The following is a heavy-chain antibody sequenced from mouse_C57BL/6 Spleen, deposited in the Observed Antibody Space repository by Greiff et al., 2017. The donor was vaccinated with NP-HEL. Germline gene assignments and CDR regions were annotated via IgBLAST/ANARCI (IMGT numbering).Heavy chain of an antibody. Sequence: VQLQQPGAELVMPGASVKLSCKASGYTFTSYWMHWVKQRPGQGLEWIGEIDPSDSYTNYNQKFKGKSTLTVDKSSSTAYMQLSSLTSEDAAVYYCARGGTGTEYYYAMDYWGQGTSVTVSS. CDR3: ARGGTGTEYYYAMDY. D-gene: IGHD4-1*01. CDR2: IDPSDSYT. J-gene: IGHJ4*01. CDR1: GYTFTSYW. V-gene: IGHV1-69*01.